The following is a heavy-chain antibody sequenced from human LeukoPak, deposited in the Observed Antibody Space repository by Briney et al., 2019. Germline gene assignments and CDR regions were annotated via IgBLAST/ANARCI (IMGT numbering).Heavy chain of an antibody. V-gene: IGHV3-23*01. D-gene: IGHD6-13*01. J-gene: IGHJ6*02. CDR2: ISGSGGST. Sequence: GGSLRLSCAASGFTFSSYAMSWVRQAPGKGLEWVSAISGSGGSTYYADSVKGRFTISRDNSKDTLYLQMNSLRAEDTAVYYCAKGGSNWPNDYGMDVWGQGTTVTVSS. CDR1: GFTFSSYA. CDR3: AKGGSNWPNDYGMDV.